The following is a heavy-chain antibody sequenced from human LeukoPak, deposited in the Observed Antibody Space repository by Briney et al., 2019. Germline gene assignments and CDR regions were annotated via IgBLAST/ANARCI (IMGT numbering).Heavy chain of an antibody. D-gene: IGHD3-10*02. J-gene: IGHJ5*02. CDR2: IGGSGAGT. Sequence: GGSLRLSCAASGFTFSSCAMTWVRQAPGKGLEWVSAIGGSGAGTYYADSVKGRFTISRDNSKNTLYLQMNSLRAEDTAVYYCAKVFGPFDPWGQGTLVTVSS. V-gene: IGHV3-23*01. CDR1: GFTFSSCA. CDR3: AKVFGPFDP.